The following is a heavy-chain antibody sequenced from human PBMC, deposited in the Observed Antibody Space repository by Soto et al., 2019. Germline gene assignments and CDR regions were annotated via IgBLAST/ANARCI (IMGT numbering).Heavy chain of an antibody. V-gene: IGHV1-8*01. CDR3: ARDGYSSSSGYNWFDP. Sequence: ASVKVSCKASGYTFTSYDINWVRQATGQGLEWMGWMNPNSGNTGYAQKFQGRVTMTRNTSISTAYMELSSLRSEDTAVHYCARDGYSSSSGYNWFDPWGQGTLVTVSS. J-gene: IGHJ5*02. CDR2: MNPNSGNT. D-gene: IGHD6-6*01. CDR1: GYTFTSYD.